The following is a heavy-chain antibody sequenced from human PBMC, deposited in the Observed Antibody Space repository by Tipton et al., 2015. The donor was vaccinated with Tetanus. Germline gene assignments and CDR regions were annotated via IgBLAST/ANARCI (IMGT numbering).Heavy chain of an antibody. CDR1: GDAISTNSCF. Sequence: TLSLTCIVSGDAISTNSCFWGWIRQPPGKGLEWVGTITYSGSTNYNPSLKSRVTISVDTSKNQFSLKLSSVTAADTAVYYCARGTGDYWGQGTLVTVSS. D-gene: IGHD1-14*01. CDR2: ITYSGST. CDR3: ARGTGDY. V-gene: IGHV4-39*07. J-gene: IGHJ4*02.